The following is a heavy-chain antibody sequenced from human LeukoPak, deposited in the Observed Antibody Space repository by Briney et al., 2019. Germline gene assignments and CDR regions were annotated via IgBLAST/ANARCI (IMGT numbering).Heavy chain of an antibody. J-gene: IGHJ4*02. CDR3: ARDLAYSRLDY. V-gene: IGHV3-11*04. Sequence: MAGGSLRLSCAASRFNFNDYYMSWIRQAPGKGLEWLSYISSSANDKYYADSVKGRFTISRDNAKNSLYLQMDSLRVEDTAFYYCARDLAYSRLDYWGQGMLVTVSS. CDR2: ISSSANDK. D-gene: IGHD5-18*01. CDR1: RFNFNDYY.